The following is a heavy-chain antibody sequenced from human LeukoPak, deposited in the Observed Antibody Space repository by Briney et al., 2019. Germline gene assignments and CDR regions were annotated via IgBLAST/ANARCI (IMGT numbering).Heavy chain of an antibody. Sequence: ASVKVSCKASGYTFTSYGISWVRQAPGQGLEWMGWISAYNGNTNYAQELQGRVTMTTDTSTSTAYMELRSLRSDDTAVYYCARTNVYYYDSSDYYPYFDYWGQGTLVTVSS. D-gene: IGHD3-22*01. CDR2: ISAYNGNT. CDR1: GYTFTSYG. V-gene: IGHV1-18*01. CDR3: ARTNVYYYDSSDYYPYFDY. J-gene: IGHJ4*02.